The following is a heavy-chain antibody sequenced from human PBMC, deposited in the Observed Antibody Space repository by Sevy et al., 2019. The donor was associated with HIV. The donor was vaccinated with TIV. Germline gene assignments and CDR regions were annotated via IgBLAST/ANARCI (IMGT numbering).Heavy chain of an antibody. J-gene: IGHJ4*02. CDR1: GDSISSNNW. D-gene: IGHD2-15*01. Sequence: SETLSLTCTVSGDSISSNNWWTWVRQPPGKGLEWIGGMFHAGSTNYNPPLKGRVTISVDKSTNPFSLNLFSVTAADTAVYYCARRPQIVVPNQIPPLDYWGPGILVTVSS. CDR3: ARRPQIVVPNQIPPLDY. V-gene: IGHV4-4*02. CDR2: MFHAGST.